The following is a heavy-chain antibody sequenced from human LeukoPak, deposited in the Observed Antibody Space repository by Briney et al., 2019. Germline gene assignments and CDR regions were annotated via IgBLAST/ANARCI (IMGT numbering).Heavy chain of an antibody. J-gene: IGHJ4*02. D-gene: IGHD1-26*01. CDR2: IKQDGGEK. V-gene: IGHV3-7*01. CDR3: AGLGGSYYTY. CDR1: GFAFSSYW. Sequence: EGSLRLSCVASGFAFSSYWMSWVRQAPGKGLEWVANIKQDGGEKYYVDSVKGRFTISRDNAKNSLFLQMNSLRVEGTAVYYCAGLGGSYYTYWGQGTLVTVSS.